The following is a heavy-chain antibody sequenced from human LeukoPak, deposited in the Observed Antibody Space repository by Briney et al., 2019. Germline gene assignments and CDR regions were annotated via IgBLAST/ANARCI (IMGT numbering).Heavy chain of an antibody. J-gene: IGHJ4*02. CDR1: GYIYTSYW. Sequence: GESLKISCNSSGYIYTSYWVGWVRQMPGKGLEWMGIIYPGDSDTRYSPSFQGQVTISADKSISTAYLQWSSLKASDTAMYYCARGSGHRFDYWGQGTLVTVSS. CDR2: IYPGDSDT. D-gene: IGHD2-8*02. V-gene: IGHV5-51*01. CDR3: ARGSGHRFDY.